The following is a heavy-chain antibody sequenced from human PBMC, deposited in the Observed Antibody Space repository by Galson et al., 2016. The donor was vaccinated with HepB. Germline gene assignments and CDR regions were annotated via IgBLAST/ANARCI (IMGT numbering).Heavy chain of an antibody. D-gene: IGHD2-2*01. CDR2: LNKDGSEK. V-gene: IGHV3-7*01. Sequence: SLRLSCTASGFIFSSYWMSWVRQAPGKGLEWVAKLNKDGSEKYYMDSVKGRFTISRDNAKNALYLQMNSLRAEDTAVYYCARTFVAVPGSNDYFDSWSQETVVTVSS. CDR3: ARTFVAVPGSNDYFDS. CDR1: GFIFSSYW. J-gene: IGHJ4*02.